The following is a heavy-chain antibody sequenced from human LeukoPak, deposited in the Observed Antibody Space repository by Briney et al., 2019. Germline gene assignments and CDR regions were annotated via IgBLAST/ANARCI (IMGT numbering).Heavy chain of an antibody. V-gene: IGHV3-23*01. CDR3: ARESSGYYSFDY. CDR1: GVTLSNYA. CDR2: ISSSGSGGNT. Sequence: GGSLRLSCVASGVTLSNYAMSWARQAPGKGLEWVSGISSSGSGGNTYYADSVKGRFTISRDSSRNTLFLHMNTLRAEDTAVYYCARESSGYYSFDYWGQGTLVTVSS. D-gene: IGHD3-22*01. J-gene: IGHJ4*02.